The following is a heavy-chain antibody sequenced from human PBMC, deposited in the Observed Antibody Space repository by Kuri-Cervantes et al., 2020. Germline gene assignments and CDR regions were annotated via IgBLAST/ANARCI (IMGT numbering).Heavy chain of an antibody. J-gene: IGHJ5*02. D-gene: IGHD3-10*01. CDR1: GYTFTNYY. V-gene: IGHV1-46*01. CDR2: INPSGGST. CDR3: ARVRSYLRRSPRENWFDP. Sequence: ASVKVSCKASGYTFTNYYMHWVRQAPGQGLEWMGIINPSGGSTSYAQKFQGRVTMTRDTSTSTVYMELSSLRSEDTAVYYCARVRSYLRRSPRENWFDPWGQGTLVTVSS.